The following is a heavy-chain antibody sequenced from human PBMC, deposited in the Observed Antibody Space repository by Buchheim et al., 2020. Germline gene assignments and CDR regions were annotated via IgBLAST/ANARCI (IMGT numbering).Heavy chain of an antibody. J-gene: IGHJ6*02. D-gene: IGHD4-11*01. CDR1: GFTFSNHW. V-gene: IGHV3-74*01. CDR3: ATGPLDYTNYVGPAFTNSYYYGMDV. Sequence: EVQLVESGGGLVQPGGSLRLSCAASGFTFSNHWMHWVRQGPGKGLLWVSRINGDESSTSYADSVKGRFTISRDHAKNTLYLQMNSLRVEDTAVYYCATGPLDYTNYVGPAFTNSYYYGMDVWGLGTT. CDR2: INGDESST.